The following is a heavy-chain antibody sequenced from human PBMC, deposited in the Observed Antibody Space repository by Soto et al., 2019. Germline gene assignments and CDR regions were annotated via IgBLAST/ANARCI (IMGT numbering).Heavy chain of an antibody. V-gene: IGHV3-30*04. Sequence: GGSLRLSCAASGFTFSDYAMHWVRQAPGKGLEWVTVISFDGKNKYYADSVKGRFTISRDDSKNTLYLQINSLRAEDTAVYYCARFYYDSSGYLPSPYYYYYGMDVWGQGTTVTVSS. CDR3: ARFYYDSSGYLPSPYYYYYGMDV. J-gene: IGHJ6*02. CDR1: GFTFSDYA. CDR2: ISFDGKNK. D-gene: IGHD3-22*01.